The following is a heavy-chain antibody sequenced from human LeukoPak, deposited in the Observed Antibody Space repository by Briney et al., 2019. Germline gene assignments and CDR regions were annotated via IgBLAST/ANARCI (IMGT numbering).Heavy chain of an antibody. Sequence: GGSLRLSCAASGFAFSSYYMNWVRQASGKGLQWVSSISTSSIYIYYADSVKGRFTISRDNAKNSLYLQMNSLRAEDTAVYYCASIRMGAAAGYDPYYFDYWGQGTLVTVSS. D-gene: IGHD6-13*01. V-gene: IGHV3-21*01. CDR2: ISTSSIYI. CDR3: ASIRMGAAAGYDPYYFDY. J-gene: IGHJ4*02. CDR1: GFAFSSYY.